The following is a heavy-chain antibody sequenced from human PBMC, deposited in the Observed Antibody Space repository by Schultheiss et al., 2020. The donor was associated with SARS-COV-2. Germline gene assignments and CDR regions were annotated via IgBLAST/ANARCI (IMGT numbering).Heavy chain of an antibody. D-gene: IGHD3-10*02. Sequence: SQTLSLTCAVYGGSFSGYYWSWIRQPPGKGLEWIGEISHNGSTKYNPSLESRVAISLDTSKNHLSLNLTSVTAADTAVYFCARRMFYYYGMDVWGQGTTVTVSS. CDR3: ARRMFYYYGMDV. CDR1: GGSFSGYY. V-gene: IGHV4-34*01. CDR2: ISHNGST. J-gene: IGHJ6*02.